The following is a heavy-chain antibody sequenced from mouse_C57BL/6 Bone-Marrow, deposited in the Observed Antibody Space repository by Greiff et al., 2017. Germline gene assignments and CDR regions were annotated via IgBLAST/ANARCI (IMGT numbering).Heavy chain of an antibody. V-gene: IGHV1-82*01. Sequence: LVESGPELVKPGASVKISCKASGYAFSSSWMTWVKQRPGTGLEWIGRIYPGDGDTNYNGKFKGKATLTADQSSSPAYIQLSSLSSEDAAVYFCARAAHYYGSSYWYFDVWGPGTTVTVSA. D-gene: IGHD1-1*01. CDR1: GYAFSSSW. CDR3: ARAAHYYGSSYWYFDV. CDR2: IYPGDGDT. J-gene: IGHJ1*01.